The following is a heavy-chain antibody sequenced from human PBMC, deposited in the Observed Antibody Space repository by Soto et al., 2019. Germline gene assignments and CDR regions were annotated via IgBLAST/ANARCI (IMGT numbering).Heavy chain of an antibody. D-gene: IGHD4-17*01. CDR3: AKTDYGDLTIDY. CDR2: IDSDGSRI. CDR1: GFTFSNYW. Sequence: GGSLRLSCAASGFTFSNYWMHWVRQAPGKGLVWVSRIDSDGSRITYADSVKGRFTISRDNSKNTLYLQMNSLRAEDTAVYYCAKTDYGDLTIDYWGQGTLVTVSS. V-gene: IGHV3-74*01. J-gene: IGHJ4*02.